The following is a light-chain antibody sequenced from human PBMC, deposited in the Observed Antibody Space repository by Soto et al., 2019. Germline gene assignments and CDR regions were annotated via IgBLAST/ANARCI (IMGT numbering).Light chain of an antibody. CDR2: DAS. Sequence: EILLTQSPVTLSLSPGERATLSFRASQSVTRDLAWYQQNTGQAPRLLIYDASYSATGIPARFTGSGSGTDFTLTISSLEPEDFAVYYCQNRHNFGPGTKVDVK. CDR1: QSVTRD. V-gene: IGKV3-11*01. J-gene: IGKJ3*01. CDR3: QNRHN.